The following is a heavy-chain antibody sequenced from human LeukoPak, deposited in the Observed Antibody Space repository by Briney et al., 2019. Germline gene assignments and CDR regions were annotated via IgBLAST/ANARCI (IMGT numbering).Heavy chain of an antibody. V-gene: IGHV3-30*02. CDR2: IRYDGSYK. CDR1: GFTFSSYG. Sequence: GGSLRLSCVASGFTFSSYGMHWVRQAPGKGLEWVAFIRYDGSYKYYADSVKGRFTISRDNSKNTLYLQMNSLRAEDTAVYYCAKILDYDSRGYYLDYWGQGTLVTVSS. D-gene: IGHD3-22*01. J-gene: IGHJ4*02. CDR3: AKILDYDSRGYYLDY.